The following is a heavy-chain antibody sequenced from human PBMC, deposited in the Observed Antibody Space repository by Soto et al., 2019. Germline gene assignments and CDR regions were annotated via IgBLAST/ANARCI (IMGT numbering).Heavy chain of an antibody. V-gene: IGHV4-34*01. D-gene: IGHD3-10*01. J-gene: IGHJ6*03. Sequence: SETLSLTCAVYGGSFSGYYWSWIRQPPGKGLEWIGEINHSGSTNYNPSLKSRVTISVDTSKNQFSPKLSSVTAADTAVYYCARGIGSGSYYNGIYYYYYMDVWGKGTTVTVSS. CDR1: GGSFSGYY. CDR2: INHSGST. CDR3: ARGIGSGSYYNGIYYYYYMDV.